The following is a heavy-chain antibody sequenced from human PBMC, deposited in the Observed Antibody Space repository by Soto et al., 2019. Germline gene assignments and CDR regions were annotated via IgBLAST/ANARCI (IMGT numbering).Heavy chain of an antibody. Sequence: LRLSCAASGFTFSSYSMNWVRQAPGKGLEWVSSISSSSSYIYYADSVKGRFTISRDNAKNSLYLQMNSLRAEDTAVYYCARDQFYCSSTSCSYSGYTIYDYWGQGTLVTVSS. CDR3: ARDQFYCSSTSCSYSGYTIYDY. D-gene: IGHD2-2*01. CDR1: GFTFSSYS. V-gene: IGHV3-21*01. J-gene: IGHJ4*02. CDR2: ISSSSSYI.